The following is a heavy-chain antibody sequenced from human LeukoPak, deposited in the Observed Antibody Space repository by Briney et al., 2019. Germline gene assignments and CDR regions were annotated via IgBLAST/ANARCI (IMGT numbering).Heavy chain of an antibody. J-gene: IGHJ4*02. Sequence: HAGGCLRLSSAASGLTFNTYAMHWVRQAPGKGLEWVAVVWYDGGNTYYGDSVKGRFTISRDNSKNTLYLQMNSLRGEDTAVYYCARGGSTWCYFDYWGQGTLVTVSS. V-gene: IGHV3-33*01. CDR1: GLTFNTYA. CDR2: VWYDGGNT. CDR3: ARGGSTWCYFDY. D-gene: IGHD6-13*01.